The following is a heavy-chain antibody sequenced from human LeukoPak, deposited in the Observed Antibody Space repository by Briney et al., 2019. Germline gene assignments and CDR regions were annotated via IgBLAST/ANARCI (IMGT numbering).Heavy chain of an antibody. Sequence: SETLSLTCTVSGGSISSHYWSWIRQPPGKGLEWIGYIYYSGSTNYNPSLKSRVTISVDTSKNQFSLKLSSVTAADTAVYYCARASGRGYSYGIDHWGQGTLVTVSS. V-gene: IGHV4-59*11. CDR3: ARASGRGYSYGIDH. D-gene: IGHD5-18*01. CDR1: GGSISSHY. CDR2: IYYSGST. J-gene: IGHJ4*02.